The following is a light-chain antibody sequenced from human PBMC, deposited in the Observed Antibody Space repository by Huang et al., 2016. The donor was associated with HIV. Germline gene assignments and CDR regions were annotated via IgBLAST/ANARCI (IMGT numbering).Light chain of an antibody. J-gene: IGKJ4*01. CDR2: DAS. CDR3: QQHNIWPT. V-gene: IGKV3-11*01. CDR1: QSVSSS. Sequence: EIVLTQSPATLSLSPGEGATLSCRASQSVSSSLAWYQHKAGQAPRLLIYDASNRATVSPARFSGSGFGTHFTLTISSLEPEDFAVYYCQQHNIWPTFGGGTKVEIK.